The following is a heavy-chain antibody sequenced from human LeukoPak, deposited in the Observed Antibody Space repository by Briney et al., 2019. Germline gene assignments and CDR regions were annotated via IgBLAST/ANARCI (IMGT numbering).Heavy chain of an antibody. CDR3: AREPQLGDSSGASVLFDY. D-gene: IGHD2-2*01. Sequence: ASVKVSCKAPGGTFSSYAISWVRQAPGQGLEWMGGIIPIFGTANYAQKFQGRVTITADESTSIAYMELSSLRSEDTAVYYCAREPQLGDSSGASVLFDYWGQGTPVTVSS. J-gene: IGHJ4*02. V-gene: IGHV1-69*13. CDR1: GGTFSSYA. CDR2: IIPIFGTA.